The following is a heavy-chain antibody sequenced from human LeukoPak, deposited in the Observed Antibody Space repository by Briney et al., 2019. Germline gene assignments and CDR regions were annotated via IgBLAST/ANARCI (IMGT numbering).Heavy chain of an antibody. V-gene: IGHV4-59*01. CDR2: IYSSGST. CDR1: GGSISRYY. Sequence: SETLSLTCTVSGGSISRYYWSWIRQPPGKGLEWIGYIYSSGSTNYNPSLKSRVTISVDSSKNQFSLKLSSVTAADTAVYYCARSTKKYDFWSGYFDYWGQGTLVTVSS. D-gene: IGHD3-3*01. J-gene: IGHJ4*02. CDR3: ARSTKKYDFWSGYFDY.